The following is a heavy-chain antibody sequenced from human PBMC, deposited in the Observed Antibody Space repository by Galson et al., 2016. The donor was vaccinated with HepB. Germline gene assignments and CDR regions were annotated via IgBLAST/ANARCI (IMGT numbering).Heavy chain of an antibody. Sequence: LRLSCAASGFTFSNYWMSWVRQTPGKGLAWVANIRQDGGQKSYVDSVKGRFTISRDNAKESLYLQMSSLRVDDTAVYYCAREGSGGFDHWGQGTLVTVSS. V-gene: IGHV3-7*01. CDR1: GFTFSNYW. D-gene: IGHD3-16*01. J-gene: IGHJ4*02. CDR2: IRQDGGQK. CDR3: AREGSGGFDH.